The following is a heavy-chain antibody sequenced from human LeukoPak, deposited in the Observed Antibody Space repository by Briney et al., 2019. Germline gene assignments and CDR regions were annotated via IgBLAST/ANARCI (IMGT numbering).Heavy chain of an antibody. Sequence: PSETLSLTCAVYGGSFSGYYWSWIRQPPGKGLEWIGEINHSGSTNYNPSLKSRVTISVDTSKNQFSLKLSSVTAADTAVYYCARVPAGYSWYYFDYWGQGTLVTVSS. CDR3: ARVPAGYSWYYFDY. J-gene: IGHJ4*02. V-gene: IGHV4-34*01. CDR1: GGSFSGYY. D-gene: IGHD6-13*01. CDR2: INHSGST.